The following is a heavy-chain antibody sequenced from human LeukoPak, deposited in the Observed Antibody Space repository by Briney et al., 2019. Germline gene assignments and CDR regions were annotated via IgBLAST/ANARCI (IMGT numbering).Heavy chain of an antibody. V-gene: IGHV3-23*01. Sequence: GGSLRLSCAASGFTFSNYGMSWVRQAPGKGLEWVSAISGSGVSTYYADSVKGRFTISRDNSKNTLYLQMNSLRAEDTAVYYCARARYLTDGYWGQGTLVTVSS. J-gene: IGHJ4*02. CDR2: ISGSGVST. CDR3: ARARYLTDGY. D-gene: IGHD3-9*01. CDR1: GFTFSNYG.